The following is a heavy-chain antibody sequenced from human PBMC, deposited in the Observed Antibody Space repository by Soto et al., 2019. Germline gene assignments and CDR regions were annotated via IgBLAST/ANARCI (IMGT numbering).Heavy chain of an antibody. D-gene: IGHD2-2*01. CDR1: GFSLSTSGVG. J-gene: IGHJ4*02. V-gene: IGHV2-5*02. Sequence: QIPFKESGPTQVKPTQPLTLTCAFSGFSLSTSGVGVGCIRQPPVKAMECLELIFWDDAKGFSTSLTNRLTMNKNTSKNQVVLTRTHMAPVYSTTYFCAHRSCSSTNCYLGYWGQGNPGTVSS. CDR2: IFWDDAK. CDR3: AHRSCSSTNCYLGY.